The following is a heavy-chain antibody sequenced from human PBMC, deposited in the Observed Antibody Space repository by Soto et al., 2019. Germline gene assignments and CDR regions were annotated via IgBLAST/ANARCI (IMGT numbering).Heavy chain of an antibody. J-gene: IGHJ6*02. CDR3: ARAPPGPSPRWDV. V-gene: IGHV4-30-2*01. Sequence: QVMLQESSPGLVKPSQTLSLTFAVSGGSMSRGGQSWSWIRQPPGKGLEWLGFLYYPGITYYNPSLKSRVTLSVDRSKNQFSLNLTSVTAADTAMYFCARAPPGPSPRWDVWGQGTTVTVS. CDR2: LYYPGIT. CDR1: GGSMSRGGQS. D-gene: IGHD3-10*01.